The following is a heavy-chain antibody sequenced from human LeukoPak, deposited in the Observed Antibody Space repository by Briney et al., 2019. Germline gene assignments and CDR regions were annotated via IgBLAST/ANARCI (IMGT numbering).Heavy chain of an antibody. CDR1: GYTFSNYG. CDR3: ARDGLSLPSDY. D-gene: IGHD3-16*02. Sequence: ASVTVSCKAYGYTFSNYGITWVRQAPGQGLEWMGWISGYNGNTKYAQKLQGRLTMTTDTSTSTAYMELRSLRSDDTAVYYCARDGLSLPSDYWGRGTLVTVTS. V-gene: IGHV1-18*01. J-gene: IGHJ4*02. CDR2: ISGYNGNT.